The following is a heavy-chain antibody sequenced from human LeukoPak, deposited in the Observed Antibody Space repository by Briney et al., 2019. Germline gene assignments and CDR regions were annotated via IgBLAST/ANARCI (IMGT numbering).Heavy chain of an antibody. CDR2: INHSGST. D-gene: IGHD6-6*01. J-gene: IGHJ2*01. CDR3: ARVEYSSNWYFDL. V-gene: IGHV4-34*01. Sequence: SETLSLTCAVYGGSFSGYYWSWIRQPPGKGLEWIGEINHSGSTNYNPSLKSRVTISVDTSKNQFSLKLSSVTAADTAVYYRARVEYSSNWYFDLWGRGTLITVSS. CDR1: GGSFSGYY.